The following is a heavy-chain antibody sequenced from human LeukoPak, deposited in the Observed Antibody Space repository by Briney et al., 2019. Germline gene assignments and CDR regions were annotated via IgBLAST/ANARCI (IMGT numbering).Heavy chain of an antibody. J-gene: IGHJ4*02. Sequence: SETLSLTCTVSGGSISSSSYYWGWIRQPPGKGQEWIGSIYYSGSTYYNPSLKSRVTISVDTSKNQFSLKLSSVTAADTAVYYCAKMIYCGGDCYAFDYWGQGTLLTVSS. CDR3: AKMIYCGGDCYAFDY. V-gene: IGHV4-39*01. CDR1: GGSISSSSYY. D-gene: IGHD2-21*02. CDR2: IYYSGST.